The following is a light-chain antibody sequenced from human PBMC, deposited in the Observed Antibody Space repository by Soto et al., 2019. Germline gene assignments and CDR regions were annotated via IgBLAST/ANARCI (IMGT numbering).Light chain of an antibody. J-gene: IGLJ2*01. CDR2: EVS. CDR3: SSYTTSSTLV. V-gene: IGLV2-14*01. CDR1: NSDVGTYNY. Sequence: QSALTQPASVSGSPGQSITISCTGTNSDVGTYNYVSWYQQHPGKAPKFVVYEVSDRPSGVSDRFSGSKSGNTASLTISGLQAEDEADYCCSSYTTSSTLVFGGGTKLTVL.